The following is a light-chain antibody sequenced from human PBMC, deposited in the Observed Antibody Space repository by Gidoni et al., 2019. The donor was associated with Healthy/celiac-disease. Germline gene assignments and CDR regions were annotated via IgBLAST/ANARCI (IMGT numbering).Light chain of an antibody. CDR3: QQYGISPRT. Sequence: EIVLTQSPGTLSLSPGDRDTLSCRASQSVSSSYLAWYQQKPGQAPRLLIYGAASRGTGIPDGFRGSVSGTDLTLTISRLEPEDVAVYYCQQYGISPRTVXQXTKVXIK. CDR1: QSVSSSY. V-gene: IGKV3-20*01. CDR2: GAA. J-gene: IGKJ1*01.